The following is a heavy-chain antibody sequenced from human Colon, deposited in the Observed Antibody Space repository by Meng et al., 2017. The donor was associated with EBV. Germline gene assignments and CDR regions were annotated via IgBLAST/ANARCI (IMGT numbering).Heavy chain of an antibody. CDR1: GGSINSGDYY. V-gene: IGHV4-30-4*01. J-gene: IGHJ4*02. CDR3: ARNYYFDY. Sequence: QVRLQVSGPGLANPSQTLSLTCTFSGGSINSGDYYWSWIRQPPGKGLEWIGYIYYTGSTYYNPSLKSRVTISMDTSKTQFSLRLSSVTAADTAVYYCARNYYFDYWGQGTLVTVSS. CDR2: IYYTGST.